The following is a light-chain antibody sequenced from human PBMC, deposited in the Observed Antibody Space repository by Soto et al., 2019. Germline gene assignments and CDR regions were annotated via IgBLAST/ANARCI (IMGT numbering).Light chain of an antibody. J-gene: IGLJ3*02. Sequence: FMLTQPHSASESPGKTVTISCTRSSGSIASNYVQWYQQRPGSAPTTVIYEDNQRPSGVPDRFSGSIDSSSNSASLTISGLKTEDEADYYCQSYDSNNQVFGGGTKLTVL. CDR3: QSYDSNNQV. V-gene: IGLV6-57*04. CDR2: EDN. CDR1: SGSIASNY.